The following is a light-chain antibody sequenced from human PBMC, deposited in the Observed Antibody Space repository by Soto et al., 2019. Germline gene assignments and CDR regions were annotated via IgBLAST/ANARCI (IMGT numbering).Light chain of an antibody. CDR2: DVS. Sequence: QSVLTQPRSVSGSPGQSVTISCTGTSSDVGGYKYVSWYQHNPGRAPKLMIYDVSKRPSGVPDRFSGSKSVNTASLTISGLQAEDEADYYCCSYAGSYTFVFGTGTKVTVL. CDR3: CSYAGSYTFV. J-gene: IGLJ1*01. CDR1: SSDVGGYKY. V-gene: IGLV2-11*01.